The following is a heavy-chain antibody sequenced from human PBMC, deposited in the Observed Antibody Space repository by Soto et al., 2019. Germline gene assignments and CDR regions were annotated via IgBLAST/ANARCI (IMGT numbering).Heavy chain of an antibody. CDR2: IYHSGST. D-gene: IGHD6-6*01. V-gene: IGHV4-4*02. CDR1: GGSISSSNW. CDR3: ARSTVKWEYSSSGYYYYGMDV. J-gene: IGHJ6*02. Sequence: SETLSLTCAVSGGSISSSNWWSWVRQPPGKGLEWIGEIYHSGSTNYNPSLKSRVTISVDKSKNQFSLKLSSVTAADTAVYYCARSTVKWEYSSSGYYYYGMDVWGQGTTVTVSS.